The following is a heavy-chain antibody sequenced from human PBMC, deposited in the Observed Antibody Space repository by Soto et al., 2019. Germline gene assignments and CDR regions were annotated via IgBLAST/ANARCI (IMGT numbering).Heavy chain of an antibody. Sequence: GGSLRLSCAASGFTFSNAWMSWVRQAPGKGLEWVGRIKSKTDGGTTDYAAPVKGRFTISRDDSKNTLYLQMNSLKTEDTAVYYCTGSRDSSSSYFDYWGQGTLVTVSS. J-gene: IGHJ4*02. V-gene: IGHV3-15*01. D-gene: IGHD6-6*01. CDR3: TGSRDSSSSYFDY. CDR1: GFTFSNAW. CDR2: IKSKTDGGTT.